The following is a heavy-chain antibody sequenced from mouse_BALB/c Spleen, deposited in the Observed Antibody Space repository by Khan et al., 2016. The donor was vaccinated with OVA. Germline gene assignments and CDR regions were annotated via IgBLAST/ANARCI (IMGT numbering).Heavy chain of an antibody. Sequence: QVQLKQSGPELVKPGASVRISCKASAYTFTSYSIHWVKQRPGQGLEWIGWIYPGNINNNYTERFKGKATLTADKSSSTAYLHLSSLTSEDSAVYFCARGGYGAFAYGGQGTLVTVSA. J-gene: IGHJ3*01. CDR1: AYTFTSYS. D-gene: IGHD2-2*01. V-gene: IGHV1S56*01. CDR3: ARGGYGAFAY. CDR2: IYPGNINN.